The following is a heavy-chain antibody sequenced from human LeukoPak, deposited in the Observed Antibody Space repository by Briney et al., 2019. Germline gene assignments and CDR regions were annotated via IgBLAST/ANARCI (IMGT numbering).Heavy chain of an antibody. J-gene: IGHJ4*02. CDR3: ARGASTLWFGELLPSPPFDY. D-gene: IGHD3-10*01. CDR1: EFTFSSYG. CDR2: IGYDGTNE. V-gene: IGHV3-33*01. Sequence: GGSLGLSCAASEFTFSSYGMHWVRQAPGKGLEWVAVIGYDGTNEYYADSVRGRFTISRDNSKNTLYLQMNSLRAEDTAMYYCARGASTLWFGELLPSPPFDYWGQGTLVTVSS.